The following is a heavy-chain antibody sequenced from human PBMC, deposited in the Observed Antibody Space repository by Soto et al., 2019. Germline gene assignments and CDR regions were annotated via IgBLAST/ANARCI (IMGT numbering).Heavy chain of an antibody. J-gene: IGHJ3*01. V-gene: IGHV3-21*02. CDR3: ARISSGAGAFDL. D-gene: IGHD3-10*01. CDR2: IYIGSNFV. CDR1: GFRFNSYT. Sequence: EVQLVESGGSLVKSGGSLRLSCAASGFRFNSYTMNWIRQAPGKGLEWVSSIYIGSNFVYYGESMKGRVTISRDDAQDSMFLQIDSLRAEDTAIYYCARISSGAGAFDLWGRGTMVTVSS.